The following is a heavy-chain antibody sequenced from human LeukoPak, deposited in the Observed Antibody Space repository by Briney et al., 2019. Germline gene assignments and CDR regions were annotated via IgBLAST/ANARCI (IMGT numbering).Heavy chain of an antibody. V-gene: IGHV3-30*18. CDR1: GFTFSSYG. D-gene: IGHD6-13*01. CDR3: AKDGYSSSCSY. Sequence: PGRSLRLSCAASGFTFSSYGMHWVRQAPGKGLEWVAVISYDGSNKYYADSVKGRFTISRDNSKNTLYLQMNSLRAEDTAVYYCAKDGYSSSCSYWGQGTLVTVSS. CDR2: ISYDGSNK. J-gene: IGHJ4*02.